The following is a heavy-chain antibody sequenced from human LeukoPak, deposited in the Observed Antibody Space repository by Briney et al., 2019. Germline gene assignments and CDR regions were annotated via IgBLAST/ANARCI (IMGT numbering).Heavy chain of an antibody. J-gene: IGHJ6*02. CDR1: GGSISSVNYL. CDR3: ASYRGYSGYDRGMDV. CDR2: IHYSGTT. D-gene: IGHD5-12*01. V-gene: IGHV4-31*03. Sequence: PSETLSLTCTVSGGSISSVNYLWTWIRQHPGKGLEWIGYIHYSGTTSYNLSLKSRINISVDTSKNQFSLKMSSVTAADTAVYYCASYRGYSGYDRGMDVWGQGTTVTVSS.